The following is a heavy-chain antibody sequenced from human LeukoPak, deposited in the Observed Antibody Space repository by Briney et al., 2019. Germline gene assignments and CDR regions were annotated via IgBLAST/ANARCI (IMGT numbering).Heavy chain of an antibody. Sequence: SETLSLTCAVYGGSFSGCYWSWIRQPPGKGLEWIGEINHSGSTNYNPSLKSRVTISVDTSKNQFSLKLSSVTAADTAVYYCARMTTYYDFWSGLAAFDIWGQGTMVTVSS. CDR2: INHSGST. CDR3: ARMTTYYDFWSGLAAFDI. V-gene: IGHV4-34*01. J-gene: IGHJ3*02. CDR1: GGSFSGCY. D-gene: IGHD3-3*01.